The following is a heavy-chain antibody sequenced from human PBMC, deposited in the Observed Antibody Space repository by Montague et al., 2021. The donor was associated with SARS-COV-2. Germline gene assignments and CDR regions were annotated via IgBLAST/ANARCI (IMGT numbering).Heavy chain of an antibody. CDR2: IYWNDDK. J-gene: IGHJ4*02. CDR3: PHKKSGWPIEFAC. CDR1: GFSLDSRGVG. Sequence: PALVKPTQTLTLTCTFSGFSLDSRGVGVGWIRQPPGKALECLALIYWNDDKRYSPSLKTRLTVTKDTSKNQVVLTMTNMDPVDTATYFCPHKKSGWPIEFACWGQGALGTVSS. V-gene: IGHV2-5*01. D-gene: IGHD6-19*01.